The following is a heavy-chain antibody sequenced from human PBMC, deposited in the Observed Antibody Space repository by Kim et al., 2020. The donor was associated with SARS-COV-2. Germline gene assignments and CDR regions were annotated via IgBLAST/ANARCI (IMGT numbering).Heavy chain of an antibody. V-gene: IGHV3-74*01. Sequence: RFTISRDNAKNTLYLQMNSLRAEDTAVYYCARDPSLSYCSSTSCYLGLDYWGQGTLVTVSS. J-gene: IGHJ4*02. D-gene: IGHD2-2*01. CDR3: ARDPSLSYCSSTSCYLGLDY.